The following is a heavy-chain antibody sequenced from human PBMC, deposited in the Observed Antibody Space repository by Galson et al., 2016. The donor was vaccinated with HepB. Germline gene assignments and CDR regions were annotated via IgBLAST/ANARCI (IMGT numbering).Heavy chain of an antibody. CDR3: AKAALVGPTYPLEF. D-gene: IGHD1-26*01. CDR1: GFIFSNYA. Sequence: SLRLSCAASGFIFSNYAVLWVRQAPGKGPEWVAVISEDGSSRHYIASVEGRFTVSRDNSKNTFYLQMNSLRAEDRAVYYFAKAALVGPTYPLEFWGPGTLVTVSS. J-gene: IGHJ4*02. V-gene: IGHV3-30*04. CDR2: ISEDGSSR.